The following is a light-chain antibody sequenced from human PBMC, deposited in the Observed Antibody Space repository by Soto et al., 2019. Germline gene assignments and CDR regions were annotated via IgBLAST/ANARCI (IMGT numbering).Light chain of an antibody. CDR3: QQYNTYST. CDR1: QSIGTW. Sequence: DIQMTQSPSTLSASVGDRVTITCRASQSIGTWLAWYQQKPWKAPNLLIYKASTLESGVPSRFSGSGSGTEFTLTISSLQPDDFAPYYCQQYNTYSTFGQGTKVEIK. CDR2: KAS. V-gene: IGKV1-5*03. J-gene: IGKJ1*01.